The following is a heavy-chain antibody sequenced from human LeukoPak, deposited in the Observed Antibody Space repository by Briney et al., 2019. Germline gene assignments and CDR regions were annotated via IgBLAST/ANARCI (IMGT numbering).Heavy chain of an antibody. D-gene: IGHD2-15*01. Sequence: ASVKVSCKASGYTFTSYAMHWVRQAPGQRLEWMGWINAGNGNTKYSQKFQGRVTITRDTSASTAYMELNSLRAEDTAVYYCARDHCSGGSCYPRWGQGTLVTVSS. CDR1: GYTFTSYA. CDR3: ARDHCSGGSCYPR. CDR2: INAGNGNT. V-gene: IGHV1-3*01. J-gene: IGHJ4*02.